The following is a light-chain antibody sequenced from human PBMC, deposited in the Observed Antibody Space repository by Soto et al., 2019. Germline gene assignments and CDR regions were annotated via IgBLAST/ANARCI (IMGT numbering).Light chain of an antibody. CDR2: KTS. Sequence: DIQITHSPSTLSASVGDRVTITFLASQSISSWLAWYQQKPGKAPKLLIYKTSNLESGVPSRFSGSGSGTEFTLTISSLQAEDVAVYYCQKYYTTPLNFGGGTKVDIK. J-gene: IGKJ4*01. CDR3: QKYYTTPLN. CDR1: QSISSW. V-gene: IGKV1-5*03.